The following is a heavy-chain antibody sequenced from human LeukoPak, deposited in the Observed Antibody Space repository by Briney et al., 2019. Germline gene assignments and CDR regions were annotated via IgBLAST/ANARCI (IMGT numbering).Heavy chain of an antibody. J-gene: IGHJ6*02. CDR1: GVSISSYY. Sequence: ETLSLTCTVSGVSISSYYWSWIRQPPGKGLEWIGYIYYSGSTNYNPSLKSRVTISVDTSKNQFSLKLSSVTAADTAVYYCARAVAAAFDYYYYGMDVWGQGTTVTVSS. D-gene: IGHD6-13*01. CDR3: ARAVAAAFDYYYYGMDV. V-gene: IGHV4-59*01. CDR2: IYYSGST.